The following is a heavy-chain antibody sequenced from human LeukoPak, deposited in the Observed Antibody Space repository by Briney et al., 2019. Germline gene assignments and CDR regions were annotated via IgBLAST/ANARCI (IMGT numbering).Heavy chain of an antibody. CDR3: AGGLYYYDSSGYYYLYPDAFDI. V-gene: IGHV3-21*01. D-gene: IGHD3-22*01. CDR2: ISSSSSYI. J-gene: IGHJ3*02. CDR1: GFTFSSYS. Sequence: GGSLRLSCAASGFTFSSYSMNWVRQAPGKGLEWVSSISSSSSYIYYADSVKGRFTISRDNAKNSLYLQMNSLRAEDTAVYYCAGGLYYYDSSGYYYLYPDAFDIWGQGTMVTVSS.